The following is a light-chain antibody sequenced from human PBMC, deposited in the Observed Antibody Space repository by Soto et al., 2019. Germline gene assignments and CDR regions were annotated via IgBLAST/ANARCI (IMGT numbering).Light chain of an antibody. Sequence: DLQMTQSPSTLSASVGDRVTITCRASQSISSWLAWYQQKPGKAPRVLIYKASSLESGVPSRFSGSGSGTEFTLTISSLQPDDFATYYCQQYNRYSWTFGQGTKVEIK. J-gene: IGKJ1*01. CDR1: QSISSW. CDR3: QQYNRYSWT. CDR2: KAS. V-gene: IGKV1-5*03.